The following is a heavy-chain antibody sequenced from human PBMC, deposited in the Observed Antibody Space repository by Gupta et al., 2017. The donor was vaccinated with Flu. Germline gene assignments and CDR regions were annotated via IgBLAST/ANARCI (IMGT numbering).Heavy chain of an antibody. Sequence: GMHWVRKSPGKGLEWVAVISHSGSTTYFVDSVKGRFTISRDNSKNTLYLQMTSLIVEDTAVYYCAKRPGGSSSSDGGWFDPWGQGTQVGVSS. CDR2: ISHSGSTT. D-gene: IGHD6-6*01. CDR3: AKRPGGSSSSDGGWFDP. J-gene: IGHJ5*02. V-gene: IGHV3-30*18. CDR1: G.